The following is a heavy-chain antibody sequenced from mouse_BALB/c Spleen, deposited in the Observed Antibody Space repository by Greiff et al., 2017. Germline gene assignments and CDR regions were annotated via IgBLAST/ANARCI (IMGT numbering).Heavy chain of an antibody. V-gene: IGHV1-67*01. D-gene: IGHD1-1*01. CDR1: GYTFTDYA. CDR3: ASITTVVEGYAMDY. J-gene: IGHJ4*01. CDR2: ISTYSGNT. Sequence: QVQLQQSGPELVRPGVSVKISCKGSGYTFTDYAMHWVQQSHAKSLEWIGVISTYSGNTNYNQKFKGKATMTVDKSSSTAYMELARLTSEDSAIYYCASITTVVEGYAMDYWGQGTSVTVSS.